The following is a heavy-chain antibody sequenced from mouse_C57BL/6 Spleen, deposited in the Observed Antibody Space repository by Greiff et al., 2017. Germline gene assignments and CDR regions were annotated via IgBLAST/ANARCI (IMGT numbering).Heavy chain of an antibody. Sequence: EVQVVESEGGLVQPGSSMKLSCTASGFTFSDYYMAWVRQVPEKGLEWVANINYDGSSTYYLDSLKSRFIISRDNAKNILYLQMSSLKSEDTATYYCAGEGYGSGYAMDYWGQGTSVTVSS. CDR3: AGEGYGSGYAMDY. J-gene: IGHJ4*01. CDR2: INYDGSST. D-gene: IGHD1-1*01. CDR1: GFTFSDYY. V-gene: IGHV5-16*01.